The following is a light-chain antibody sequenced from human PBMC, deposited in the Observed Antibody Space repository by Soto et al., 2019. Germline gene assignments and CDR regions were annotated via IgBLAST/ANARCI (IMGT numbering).Light chain of an antibody. V-gene: IGLV2-8*01. J-gene: IGLJ1*01. Sequence: QSALTQPPSASGSPGQSVTISCTGTSNDVGGYNFVSWYQQHPGKAPKLMIFEVSKRPSGVPDRFSGSMSGSTASLTVSGLQAEDEADYYCSSYAGNNIYYVFGTGTKLTVL. CDR3: SSYAGNNIYYV. CDR2: EVS. CDR1: SNDVGGYNF.